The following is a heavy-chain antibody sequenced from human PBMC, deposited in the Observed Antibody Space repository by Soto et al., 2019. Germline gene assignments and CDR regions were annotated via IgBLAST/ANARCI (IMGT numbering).Heavy chain of an antibody. V-gene: IGHV3-33*05. CDR3: ARQLSSGWYDS. CDR1: GFTFNSYD. D-gene: IGHD6-19*01. CDR2: ILYDGSNK. J-gene: IGHJ5*01. Sequence: QVQLVESGGGVVQPGRSLRLSCAASGFTFNSYDMHWVRQAPGKGLEWVAVILYDGSNKYYADSAKGRFATSRDNSKNTLFLQMNSLRAEDTAVYYCARQLSSGWYDSWGQGTLVTVSS.